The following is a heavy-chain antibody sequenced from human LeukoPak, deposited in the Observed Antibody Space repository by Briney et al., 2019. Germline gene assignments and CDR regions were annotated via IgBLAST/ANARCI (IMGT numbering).Heavy chain of an antibody. CDR1: GGSISSGSYY. CDR3: ARAYYDILTGYLGDAFDI. Sequence: SQTLSLTCTVSGGSISSGSYYWSWIRQPAGKGLEWIGRIYTSGSTNYNPSLKSRVTISVDTSKNQFSLKLSSVTAADTAVYYCARAYYDILTGYLGDAFDIWGQGTMVTVSS. D-gene: IGHD3-9*01. V-gene: IGHV4-61*02. CDR2: IYTSGST. J-gene: IGHJ3*02.